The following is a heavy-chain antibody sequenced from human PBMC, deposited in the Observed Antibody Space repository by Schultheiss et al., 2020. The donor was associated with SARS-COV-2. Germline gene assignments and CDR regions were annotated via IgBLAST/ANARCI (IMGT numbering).Heavy chain of an antibody. V-gene: IGHV1-18*01. CDR1: GGTFSSYA. CDR2: ISAYNGNT. J-gene: IGHJ4*02. CDR3: ARVPTRGAAAVYFDY. D-gene: IGHD6-13*01. Sequence: ASVKVSCKASGGTFSSYAISWVRQAPGQGLEWMGWISAYNGNTNYAQKLQGRVTMTTDTSTSTAYMELRSLRSDDTAVYYCARVPTRGAAAVYFDYWGQGTLVTVSS.